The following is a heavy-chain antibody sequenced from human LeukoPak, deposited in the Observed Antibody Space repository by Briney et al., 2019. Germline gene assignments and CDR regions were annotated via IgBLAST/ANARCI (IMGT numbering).Heavy chain of an antibody. V-gene: IGHV4-59*01. CDR3: ARGIGQWLAFDY. Sequence: SETLSLTCTVSGGSIRSYYWSWIRQPPGKGLEWIGYIYFSGSTSYNPSLKSRVTISVDRSKNQFSLKLSSVAAADTAVYYCARGIGQWLAFDYWGQGTPVTVSS. CDR1: GGSIRSYY. D-gene: IGHD6-19*01. CDR2: IYFSGST. J-gene: IGHJ4*02.